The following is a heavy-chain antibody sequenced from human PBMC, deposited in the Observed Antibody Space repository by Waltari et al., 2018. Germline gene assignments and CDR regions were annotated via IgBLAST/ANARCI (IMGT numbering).Heavy chain of an antibody. CDR2: LYSDGRT. J-gene: IGHJ4*02. V-gene: IGHV3-53*01. CDR3: AREVYRSGGH. Sequence: EMQLVESGGGLIQPGESLRLSWAASGFNVSRNYRGGGRQAPGEGRPWVSILYSDGRTFYADSVKGRFTISRDNSKNTVYLEMNSLRAEDTAMYYCAREVYRSGGHWGQGTLVTVSS. CDR1: GFNVSRNY. D-gene: IGHD6-19*01.